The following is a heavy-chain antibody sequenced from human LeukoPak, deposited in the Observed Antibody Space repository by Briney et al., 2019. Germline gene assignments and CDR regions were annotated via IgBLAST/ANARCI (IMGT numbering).Heavy chain of an antibody. V-gene: IGHV5-51*01. D-gene: IGHD5-18*01. CDR2: IYPGDSDT. Sequence: GESLRISCKGSGYSFTSYWIGWVRQMPGKGLEWMGIIYPGDSDTRYSPSFQGQVTISADKSISTAYLQWSSLKASDTAMYYCATSWASGYSRYDYWGQGTLVTVSS. CDR3: ATSWASGYSRYDY. CDR1: GYSFTSYW. J-gene: IGHJ4*02.